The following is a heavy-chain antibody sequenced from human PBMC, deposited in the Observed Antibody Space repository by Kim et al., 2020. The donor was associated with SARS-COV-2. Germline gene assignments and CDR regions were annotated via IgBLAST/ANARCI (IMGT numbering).Heavy chain of an antibody. V-gene: IGHV4-61*01. CDR3: ARDRAAAGYGMDV. J-gene: IGHJ6*02. Sequence: SETLSLTCTVSGGSVSSGSYYWSWIRQPPGKGLEWIGYIYYSGSTNYNTSLESRLTITEDTSKNQFSLKLSSVTAADTAVYYCARDRAAAGYGMDVWGQGTTVTVSS. D-gene: IGHD6-13*01. CDR2: IYYSGST. CDR1: GGSVSSGSYY.